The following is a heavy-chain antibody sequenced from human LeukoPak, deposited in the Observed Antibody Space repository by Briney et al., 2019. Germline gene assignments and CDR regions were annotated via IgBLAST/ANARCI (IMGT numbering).Heavy chain of an antibody. CDR2: IWNNGSKT. CDR3: ARAPPRWLRFQSNWLDP. Sequence: GGSLRLSCAASGFTLSSYATHWVRQAPGKGLEWVAVIWNNGSKTYYADSVKGRFTISRDNSKNALYVQMNCLRAEDTAVYYCARAPPRWLRFQSNWLDPWGQGSLVTVSS. V-gene: IGHV3-33*01. D-gene: IGHD5-12*01. CDR1: GFTLSSYA. J-gene: IGHJ5*02.